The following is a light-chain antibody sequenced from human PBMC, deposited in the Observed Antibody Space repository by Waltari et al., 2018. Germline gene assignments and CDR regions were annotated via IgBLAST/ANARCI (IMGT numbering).Light chain of an antibody. CDR2: DAS. CDR3: QKYGTLPAT. Sequence: SCRVSQSVGRTLACYHQKPCQAPRLLIYDASSRATGIPVRFSGSGSETDFSLTISRLEPEDFAVYYCQKYGTLPATFGQGTKVEIK. CDR1: QSVGRT. J-gene: IGKJ1*01. V-gene: IGKV3-20*01.